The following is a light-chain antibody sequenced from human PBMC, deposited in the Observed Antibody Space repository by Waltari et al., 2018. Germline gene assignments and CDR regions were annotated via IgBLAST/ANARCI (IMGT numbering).Light chain of an antibody. J-gene: IGLJ3*02. Sequence: QSALTQPASVSGSPGQSITISCTGTSSDVGGYNYVSWYQQHPGKAPKLMIYDFNNRPSGVSNRFSGYKSANTASLTISGLQAEDEADYYCSSFTSSSTWVFGGGTKLTVL. CDR2: DFN. V-gene: IGLV2-14*03. CDR1: SSDVGGYNY. CDR3: SSFTSSSTWV.